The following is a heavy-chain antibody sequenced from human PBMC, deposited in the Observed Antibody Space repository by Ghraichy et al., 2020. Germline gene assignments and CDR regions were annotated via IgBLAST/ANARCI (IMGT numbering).Heavy chain of an antibody. CDR1: GFTFSRYA. Sequence: GGSLRLSCAAAGFTFSRYAISWVRQAPGKGLEWVSSISGSGISTYYADSVKGRFTISRDNSKDTVFLQMNSLRVEDTAVYYCAKDWGTDSGSYYGYYFDYWGQGALVTVSS. CDR3: AKDWGTDSGSYYGYYFDY. CDR2: ISGSGIST. J-gene: IGHJ4*02. V-gene: IGHV3-23*01. D-gene: IGHD1-26*01.